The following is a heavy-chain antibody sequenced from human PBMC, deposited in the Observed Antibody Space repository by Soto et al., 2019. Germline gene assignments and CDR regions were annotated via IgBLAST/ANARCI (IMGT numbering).Heavy chain of an antibody. D-gene: IGHD1-26*01. Sequence: PSETLSLTCTVSGGSISSYYWSWIRQPPGKGLEWIGYIYYSGSTNYNPSLKSRVTISVDTSKNQFSLKLSSVTAADTAVYYCAGGYSGSYYWSDPWGQGTLVTVSS. V-gene: IGHV4-59*01. CDR3: AGGYSGSYYWSDP. CDR2: IYYSGST. J-gene: IGHJ5*02. CDR1: GGSISSYY.